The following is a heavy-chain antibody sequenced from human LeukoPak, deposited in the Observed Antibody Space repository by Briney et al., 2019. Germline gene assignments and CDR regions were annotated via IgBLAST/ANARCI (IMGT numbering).Heavy chain of an antibody. Sequence: ASVKVSCKASGYSFTGYYMHWVRQAPGRGLEWMGWINPNSGGTNYAQKFQGRVAMTRDTSISTAYMELSRLRSDDTAVYYCASDYYDSSANLDYWGQGTLVTVSS. CDR3: ASDYYDSSANLDY. D-gene: IGHD3-22*01. CDR1: GYSFTGYY. V-gene: IGHV1-2*02. CDR2: INPNSGGT. J-gene: IGHJ4*02.